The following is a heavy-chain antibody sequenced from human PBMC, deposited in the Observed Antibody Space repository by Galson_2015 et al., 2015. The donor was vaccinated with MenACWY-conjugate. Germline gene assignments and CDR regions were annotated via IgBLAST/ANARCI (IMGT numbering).Heavy chain of an antibody. J-gene: IGHJ4*02. D-gene: IGHD6-19*01. CDR1: GFTFSSYW. V-gene: IGHV3-7*03. CDR2: IKQDGSEK. Sequence: SLRLSCAASGFTFSSYWMSLVRQAPGKGLEWVANIKQDGSEKYYVDSVKGRFTISRDNAKNSLYLQMNSLRAEDTAVYYCAREYKGTEQWLFDFDYWGQGTLVTVSS. CDR3: AREYKGTEQWLFDFDY.